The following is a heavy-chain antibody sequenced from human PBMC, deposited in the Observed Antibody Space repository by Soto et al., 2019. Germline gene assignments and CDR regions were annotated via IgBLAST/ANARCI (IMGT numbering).Heavy chain of an antibody. D-gene: IGHD3-22*01. J-gene: IGHJ6*02. Sequence: SSGKVSCKASGYTFTGYYMHWVRQAPGQGLEWMGWINPNSGGTNYAQKFQGRVTMTRDTSISTAYMELSRLRSDDTAVYYCARASETEVYSGLTPIIYYYYGMDVWGQGTTVTVSS. V-gene: IGHV1-2*02. CDR2: INPNSGGT. CDR3: ARASETEVYSGLTPIIYYYYGMDV. CDR1: GYTFTGYY.